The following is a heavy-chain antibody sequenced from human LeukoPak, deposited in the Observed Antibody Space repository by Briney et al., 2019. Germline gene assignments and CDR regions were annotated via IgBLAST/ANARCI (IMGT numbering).Heavy chain of an antibody. Sequence: PSETLSLTCTVSGGSISSSSYYWGWIRQPPGKGLEWIGSIYYSGSTYYNPSLKSRVTISVDTSKNQFSLKLSSVTAADTAVYYCAGTSDCSSTSCYTPPRGYYYYYYMDVWGKGTTVAISS. CDR1: GGSISSSSYY. CDR3: AGTSDCSSTSCYTPPRGYYYYYYMDV. J-gene: IGHJ6*03. D-gene: IGHD2-2*02. V-gene: IGHV4-39*07. CDR2: IYYSGST.